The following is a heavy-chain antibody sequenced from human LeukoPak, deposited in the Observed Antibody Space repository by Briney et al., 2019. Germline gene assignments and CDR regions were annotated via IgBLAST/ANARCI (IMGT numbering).Heavy chain of an antibody. CDR3: AAEKRVYCSGGACYPDAFDI. CDR2: IVVGSGIT. Sequence: SVKVSCKASGFTFTNSAVQWVRQARGQRLEWIGWIVVGSGITNYAQKFQERVTVTRDMSASTAYMGLSSLRSEDTAVYYCAAEKRVYCSGGACYPDAFDIWGQGTTVTVSS. J-gene: IGHJ3*02. CDR1: GFTFTNSA. V-gene: IGHV1-58*01. D-gene: IGHD2-15*01.